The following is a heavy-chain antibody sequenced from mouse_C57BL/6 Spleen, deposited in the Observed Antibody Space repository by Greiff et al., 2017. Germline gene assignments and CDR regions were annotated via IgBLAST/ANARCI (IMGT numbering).Heavy chain of an antibody. CDR1: GYAFSSSW. Sequence: QVQLQQSGPELVKPGASVKISCKASGYAFSSSWMTWVKQRPGKGLEWIGWIYPRDGDTNYNGKFKGKATLTADKSSSTAYMQLSSLTSEDSAVYFCASFITANYAMDYWGQGTSVTVSS. J-gene: IGHJ4*01. CDR2: IYPRDGDT. V-gene: IGHV1-82*01. CDR3: ASFITANYAMDY. D-gene: IGHD1-1*01.